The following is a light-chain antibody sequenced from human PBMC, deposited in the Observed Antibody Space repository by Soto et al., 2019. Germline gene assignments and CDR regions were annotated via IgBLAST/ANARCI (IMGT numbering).Light chain of an antibody. CDR1: QGIADA. CDR2: DAS. Sequence: AIQLTQSPSSLSASVGDRVTITCRASQGIADALAWFQQKPGKAPKLLIWDASTLESGVPSRFSGSGSGTDFTLTIYTLQPEDCATYYCQQFNNYPRTFGQGTKLEIK. V-gene: IGKV1D-13*01. J-gene: IGKJ2*01. CDR3: QQFNNYPRT.